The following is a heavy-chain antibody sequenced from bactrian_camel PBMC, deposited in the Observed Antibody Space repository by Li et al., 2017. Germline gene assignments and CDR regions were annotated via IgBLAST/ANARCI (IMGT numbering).Heavy chain of an antibody. Sequence: HVQLVESGGGSVQAGRSLRLSCVASRPIDSSCSMGWYRQYPGKQRELVATIDGDGTTYYTDPVKGRFTISQDNAKNTVYLQMNNLKPEDTAMYYCAARRGACGAEWWLFGYRGQGTQVTVS. V-gene: IGHV3S53*01. CDR2: IDGDGTT. D-gene: IGHD7*01. CDR1: RPIDSSCS. J-gene: IGHJ6*01. CDR3: AARRGACGAEWWLFGY.